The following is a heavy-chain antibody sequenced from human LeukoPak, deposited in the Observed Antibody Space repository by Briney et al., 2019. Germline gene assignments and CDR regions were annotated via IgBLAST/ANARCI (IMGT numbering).Heavy chain of an antibody. V-gene: IGHV3-15*01. CDR1: GFTFSTYS. Sequence: KTGGSLRLSCAASGFTFSTYSVNWVRQAPGKGLEWVGRIKSKPDGGTTDYAAPVKGRFTISRDDSKNTLYLQMNSLKTEDTAVYYCTTVRYYYDSSGQRGGNYFDYWGQGTLVTVSS. D-gene: IGHD3-22*01. J-gene: IGHJ4*02. CDR3: TTVRYYYDSSGQRGGNYFDY. CDR2: IKSKPDGGTT.